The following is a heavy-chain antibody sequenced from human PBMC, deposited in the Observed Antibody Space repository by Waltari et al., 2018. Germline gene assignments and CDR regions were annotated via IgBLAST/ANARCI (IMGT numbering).Heavy chain of an antibody. CDR3: ASDGGNVVWH. CDR1: GFTFRSYW. Sequence: EVQLVESGGGLVQPGGSLRLSFAASGFTFRSYWMHWVRQAPGKGLVWVSHIKTDGSATSDAASVRGRFTTSRDNAKNTLYLQMNSLRAEDTAVYYCASDGGNVVWHWGQGTLVSVSS. D-gene: IGHD2-15*01. CDR2: IKTDGSAT. J-gene: IGHJ1*01. V-gene: IGHV3-74*01.